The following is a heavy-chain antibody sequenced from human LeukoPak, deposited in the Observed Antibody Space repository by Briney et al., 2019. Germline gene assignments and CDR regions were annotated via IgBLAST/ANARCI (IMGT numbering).Heavy chain of an antibody. CDR2: IKQDGSEK. CDR3: ARKRYYSDASGYYDWLDP. Sequence: PGGSLRLSCAASQFTFSIYWMSWVRQAPGKGLEWVANIKQDGSEKYYVDSVKGRFTVSRDNAKNSLYLQMMSLRAEDTAVYYCARKRYYSDASGYYDWLDPWGQGTLVTVSS. J-gene: IGHJ5*02. CDR1: QFTFSIYW. D-gene: IGHD3-22*01. V-gene: IGHV3-7*01.